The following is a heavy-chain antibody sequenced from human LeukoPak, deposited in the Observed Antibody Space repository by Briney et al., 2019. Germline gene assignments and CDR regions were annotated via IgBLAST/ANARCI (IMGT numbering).Heavy chain of an antibody. CDR3: ARDLIHSAAGDFDF. CDR1: GDSISSYY. V-gene: IGHV4-4*07. CDR2: IYTTGST. J-gene: IGHJ4*02. D-gene: IGHD3-16*01. Sequence: PSETLSLICTVSGDSISSYYWSWIRQPAGKGLEWIGRIYTTGSTNYNPSLKSRVTMSVDTSKNQFSLRLSSVTAADTAVYYCARDLIHSAAGDFDFWGQGTLVTVSS.